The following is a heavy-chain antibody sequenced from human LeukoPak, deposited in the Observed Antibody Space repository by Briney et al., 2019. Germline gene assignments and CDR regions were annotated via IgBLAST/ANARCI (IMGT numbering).Heavy chain of an antibody. D-gene: IGHD1-14*01. V-gene: IGHV3-64*01. CDR1: GFTFSSYA. Sequence: GGSLRLSCVASGFTFSSYAMHWVRQAPGKGLEYVSVINSNGRNTYYVNSVKGIFTISRDNSKNTLYLQMGSLRPEDTGVYFCAREPALVNLDYWGREALAPAPQ. CDR3: AREPALVNLDY. J-gene: IGHJ4*02. CDR2: INSNGRNT.